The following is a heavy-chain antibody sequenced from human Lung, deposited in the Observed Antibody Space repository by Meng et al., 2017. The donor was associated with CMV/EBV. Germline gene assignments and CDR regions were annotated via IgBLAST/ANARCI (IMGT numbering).Heavy chain of an antibody. CDR2: ISSSSSYI. CDR3: ARAPYCSSTSCYKRGGYYFDS. D-gene: IGHD2-2*02. Sequence: GGSXRLXCAASGFTFSSYSMNWVRQAPGKGLEWVSSISSSSSYIYYADSVKGRFTISRDNAKNSLYLQMNSLRAEDTAVYYCARAPYCSSTSCYKRGGYYFDSWXQGKXVTVSS. V-gene: IGHV3-21*01. J-gene: IGHJ4*02. CDR1: GFTFSSYS.